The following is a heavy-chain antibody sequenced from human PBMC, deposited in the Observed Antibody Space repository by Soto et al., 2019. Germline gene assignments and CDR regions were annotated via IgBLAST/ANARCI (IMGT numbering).Heavy chain of an antibody. CDR2: IGNLAQTL. D-gene: IGHD3-3*01. CDR3: AREESGKNAGHFAMDV. J-gene: IGHJ6*02. Sequence: PGGSLRLSCIASGFSFKSFEMNWVRQAPGRGLEWVSYIGNLAQTLYYADSVKGRFTVSRDNAKNSLYLQMNSLRAEDTAVYFCAREESGKNAGHFAMDVWGQGTTVTVSS. V-gene: IGHV3-48*03. CDR1: GFSFKSFE.